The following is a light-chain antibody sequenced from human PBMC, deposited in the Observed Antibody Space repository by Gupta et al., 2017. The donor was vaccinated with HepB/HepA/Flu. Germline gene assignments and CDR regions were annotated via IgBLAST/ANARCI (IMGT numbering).Light chain of an antibody. CDR2: AAS. CDR3: QQLSTYPLT. J-gene: IGKJ4*01. V-gene: IGKV1-9*01. CDR1: QGISSY. Sequence: DIQLTQSPSFLSASVGDRVTITCRASQGISSYLAWYQQKPGKAPNLLIYAASTLQSGVPSRFSGSRSGTEFTLTINSLQPEDFATYYCQQLSTYPLTFGGGTKVEIK.